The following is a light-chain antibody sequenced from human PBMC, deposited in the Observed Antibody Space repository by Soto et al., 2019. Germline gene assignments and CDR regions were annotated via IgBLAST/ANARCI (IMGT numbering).Light chain of an antibody. J-gene: IGLJ2*01. CDR1: SGSVSTSYY. CDR3: VLYMGGMV. Sequence: QTVVTQEPSFSVSPGGTVTLTCGLSSGSVSTSYYPSWYQQTPGQAPRTLIYSTNTRSSGVPDRFSGSILGNKAALTITGAQADDESDYYCVLYMGGMVFGGGTKVTVL. V-gene: IGLV8-61*01. CDR2: STN.